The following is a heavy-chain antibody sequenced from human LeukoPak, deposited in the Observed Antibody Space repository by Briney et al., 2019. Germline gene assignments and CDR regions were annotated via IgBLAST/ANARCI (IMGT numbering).Heavy chain of an antibody. Sequence: GGSLRLSCAASGFTFSSYAMSWVRQAPGKGLEWVSAISGSGGSTYYADSVKGRFTISRDNSKNTLYLQMNSLRAEDTAVYYCAKHPYDSSGYYVGFDYWGQGTLVTVSS. D-gene: IGHD3-22*01. V-gene: IGHV3-23*01. J-gene: IGHJ4*02. CDR2: ISGSGGST. CDR3: AKHPYDSSGYYVGFDY. CDR1: GFTFSSYA.